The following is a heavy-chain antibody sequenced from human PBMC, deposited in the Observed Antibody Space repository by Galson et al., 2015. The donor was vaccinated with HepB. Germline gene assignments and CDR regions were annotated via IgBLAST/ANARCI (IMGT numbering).Heavy chain of an antibody. J-gene: IGHJ4*02. CDR2: ISSSSSNI. V-gene: IGHV3-21*01. CDR3: AADSGYYGHEDY. D-gene: IGHD3-22*01. Sequence: SLRLSCAASGFTFSSYSMNWVRQAPGKGLEWVSSISSSSSNIYYADSVKGRFTISRDNAKNSLYLQMNSLRAEDTAVYYCAADSGYYGHEDYWGQGTLVTVSS. CDR1: GFTFSSYS.